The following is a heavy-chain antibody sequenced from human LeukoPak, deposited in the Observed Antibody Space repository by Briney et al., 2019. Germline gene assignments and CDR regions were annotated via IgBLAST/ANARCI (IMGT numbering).Heavy chain of an antibody. CDR3: ARDTLNYYYYYGMDV. CDR1: GGSVSSGSYY. V-gene: IGHV4-61*01. J-gene: IGHJ6*02. CDR2: IYYSGST. Sequence: SETLSLTCTVSGGSVSSGSYYWSWIRQPPGKGLEWIGYIYYSGSTNYNPSLKSRVTISVDTSKNQFSLKLSSVTAADTAVYYCARDTLNYYYYYGMDVWGQGTTVTVSS.